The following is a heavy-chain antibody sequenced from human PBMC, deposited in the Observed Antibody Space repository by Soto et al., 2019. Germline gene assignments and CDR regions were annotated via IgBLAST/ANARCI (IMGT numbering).Heavy chain of an antibody. V-gene: IGHV4-59*08. Sequence: PSETLSLTCTVLGGSISSYYWSWIRQPPGKGLEWIGYIYYSGSTNYNPSLKSRVTISVDTSKNQFSLKLSSVTAADTAVYYCASHYGDYDAFDIWGQGTMVTVSS. D-gene: IGHD4-17*01. CDR3: ASHYGDYDAFDI. CDR1: GGSISSYY. CDR2: IYYSGST. J-gene: IGHJ3*02.